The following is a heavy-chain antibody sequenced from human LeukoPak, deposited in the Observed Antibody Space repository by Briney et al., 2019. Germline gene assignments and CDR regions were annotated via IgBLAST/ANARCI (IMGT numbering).Heavy chain of an antibody. CDR3: ARVRGSSGWTDY. CDR2: IYYSGST. CDR1: GGSISSYY. Sequence: PSETLSLTCTVSGGSISSYYWSWIRQPPGKGLEWIGYIYYSGSTNYSPSLKSRVTISVDTSKNQFSLKLSSVSAADTAVYYCARVRGSSGWTDYWGRGTLVTVSS. J-gene: IGHJ4*02. V-gene: IGHV4-59*01. D-gene: IGHD6-19*01.